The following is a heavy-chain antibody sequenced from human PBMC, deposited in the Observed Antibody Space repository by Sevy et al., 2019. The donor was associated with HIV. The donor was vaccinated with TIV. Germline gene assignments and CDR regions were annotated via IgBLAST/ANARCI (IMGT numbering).Heavy chain of an antibody. CDR1: GFTFSSYA. Sequence: GGSQRLSCAASGFTFSSYAMSWVRQAPGRGLEWVSLIGDSDTATYYTDSVRGRFTISRDSSKNTLYLQMTSLRAGDTAVYYCAKGSYAAFNLFEYWGQGTLVTVSS. J-gene: IGHJ4*02. D-gene: IGHD4-17*01. CDR3: AKGSYAAFNLFEY. V-gene: IGHV3-23*01. CDR2: IGDSDTAT.